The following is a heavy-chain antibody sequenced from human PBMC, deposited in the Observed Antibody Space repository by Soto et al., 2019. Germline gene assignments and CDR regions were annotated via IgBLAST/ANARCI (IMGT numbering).Heavy chain of an antibody. D-gene: IGHD2-8*01. Sequence: PGESLKISCKGSGYSFTSYWIGWVRQMPGKGLEWMGIIYPGGSDTRYSPSFQGQVTISADKSISTAYLQWSSLKASDTAMYYCACTTASNYYHYGIDVWGQGTTVTGSS. J-gene: IGHJ6*02. V-gene: IGHV5-51*01. CDR2: IYPGGSDT. CDR3: ACTTASNYYHYGIDV. CDR1: GYSFTSYW.